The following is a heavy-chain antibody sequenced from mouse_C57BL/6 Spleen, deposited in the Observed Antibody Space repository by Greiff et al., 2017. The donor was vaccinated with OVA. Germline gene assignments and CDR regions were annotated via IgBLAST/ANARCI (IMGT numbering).Heavy chain of an antibody. V-gene: IGHV1-82*01. Sequence: QVQLQQSGPELVKPGASVKISCKASGYAFSSSWMNWVKQRPGKGLEWNGRIYPGDGDTNYNWKFKGKATLTADKSSSTAYMQLSSLTSEDSAVYFCARDLGYSPYAMDYWGQGTSVTVSS. J-gene: IGHJ4*01. CDR1: GYAFSSSW. CDR2: IYPGDGDT. D-gene: IGHD2-3*01. CDR3: ARDLGYSPYAMDY.